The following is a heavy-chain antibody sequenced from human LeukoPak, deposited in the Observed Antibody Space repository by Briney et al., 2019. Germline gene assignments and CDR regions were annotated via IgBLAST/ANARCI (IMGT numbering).Heavy chain of an antibody. V-gene: IGHV3-33*01. D-gene: IGHD5-12*01. CDR2: IWYDGSNK. CDR1: GFAFSSYG. Sequence: GGSLRLSCAASGFAFSSYGMHWVRRAPGKGLEWVAVIWYDGSNKYYADSVKGRFTISRDNSKNTLYLQMNSLRAEDTAVYYCARDSGWLRSIDYWGQGTLVTVSS. J-gene: IGHJ4*02. CDR3: ARDSGWLRSIDY.